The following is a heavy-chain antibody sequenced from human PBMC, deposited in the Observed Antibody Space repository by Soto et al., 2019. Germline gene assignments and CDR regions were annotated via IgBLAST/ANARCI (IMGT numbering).Heavy chain of an antibody. V-gene: IGHV3-7*01. Sequence: VQLVESGGGLVHPGGTRRLSGAASGFPFSSFWMTCVRQAPGKGLEGVANIKQDVSEKYYVDSLKGRFTISRDNAKDALYLQLNSLRASETAVYFCARVCPALTTSWFAPCGQGTLVTVSS. CDR2: IKQDVSEK. CDR1: GFPFSSFW. CDR3: ARVCPALTTSWFAP. J-gene: IGHJ5*02. D-gene: IGHD4-17*01.